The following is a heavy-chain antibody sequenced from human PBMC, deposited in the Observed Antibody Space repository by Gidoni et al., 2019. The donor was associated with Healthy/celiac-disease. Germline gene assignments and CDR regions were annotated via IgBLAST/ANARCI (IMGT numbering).Heavy chain of an antibody. CDR2: ISYDGSNK. CDR1: GFTFRSYG. Sequence: QVQLVESGGGVVQPGRSRRISCAASGFTFRSYGMHWVSQAPGKGLEWVAVISYDGSNKYYADYVKGLFTSSRDNSKNTLYLQMNSLRAEDTAVYYCEKAGGYYYGSGSYSLDYWGQGTLVTVSS. CDR3: EKAGGYYYGSGSYSLDY. D-gene: IGHD3-10*01. V-gene: IGHV3-30*18. J-gene: IGHJ4*02.